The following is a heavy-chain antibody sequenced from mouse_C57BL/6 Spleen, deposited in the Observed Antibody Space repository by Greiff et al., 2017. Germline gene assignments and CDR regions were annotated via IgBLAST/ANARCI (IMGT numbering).Heavy chain of an antibody. CDR3: ARGYGSSYDAMDY. J-gene: IGHJ4*01. CDR1: GYTFTSYW. D-gene: IGHD1-1*01. CDR2: IDPSDSYT. V-gene: IGHV1-69*01. Sequence: QVQLKQPGAELVMPGASVKLSCKASGYTFTSYWMHWVKQRPGQGLEWIGEIDPSDSYTNYNQKFKGKSTLTVDKSSGTAYMQLSSLTSEDSAVYYCARGYGSSYDAMDYWGQGASVTVSS.